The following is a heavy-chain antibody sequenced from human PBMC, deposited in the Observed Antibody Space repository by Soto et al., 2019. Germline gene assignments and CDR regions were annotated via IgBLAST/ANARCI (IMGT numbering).Heavy chain of an antibody. CDR2: IYYSGST. CDR1: GGSISSYY. J-gene: IGHJ6*03. V-gene: IGHV4-59*01. CDR3: ARGVYYGSGSYSYYMDV. Sequence: SETLSLTCTVSGGSISSYYWSWIRQPPGKGLEWIGYIYYSGSTNYNPSLKSRVTISVDTSKKQFSLKLSSVTAADTAVYYCARGVYYGSGSYSYYMDVWGKGTTVTVSS. D-gene: IGHD3-10*01.